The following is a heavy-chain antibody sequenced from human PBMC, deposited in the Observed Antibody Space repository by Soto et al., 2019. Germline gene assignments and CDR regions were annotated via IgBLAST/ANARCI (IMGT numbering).Heavy chain of an antibody. V-gene: IGHV1-18*01. Sequence: QVQLVQSGPEVKKLGASVKVSCKTSGYTFTSYGIAWVRQAPGQGLEWMGWISTSKGNTNYAQKFQGRVTMTTDTSTSTAYMELRSLRSDDTAVYYCATRSPAFDFWGQGTLVTVSS. CDR1: GYTFTSYG. CDR2: ISTSKGNT. J-gene: IGHJ4*02. CDR3: ATRSPAFDF.